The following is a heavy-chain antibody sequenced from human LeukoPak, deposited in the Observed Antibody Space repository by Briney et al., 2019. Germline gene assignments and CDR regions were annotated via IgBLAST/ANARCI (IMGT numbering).Heavy chain of an antibody. Sequence: SETLSLTCTVSGGSTSTYYWSWIRQPPGKGLEWIGYIYYSGSTNYNPSLKSRVTISVDTSKNQFSLKLSSVTAADTAVYYCARLFDVDAFDIWGQETMVTVSS. CDR2: IYYSGST. CDR3: ARLFDVDAFDI. CDR1: GGSTSTYY. J-gene: IGHJ3*02. V-gene: IGHV4-59*08.